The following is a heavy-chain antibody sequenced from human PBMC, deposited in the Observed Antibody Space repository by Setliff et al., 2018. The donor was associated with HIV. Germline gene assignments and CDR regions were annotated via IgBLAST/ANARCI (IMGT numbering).Heavy chain of an antibody. D-gene: IGHD2-2*03. V-gene: IGHV3-15*01. J-gene: IGHJ3*02. CDR2: VKSQSNGGTI. CDR3: TTIGYCRGTTCRSAFDI. Sequence: GGSLRLSCVTSGLSFTNAWMSWVRQAPGKGLEWVGRVKSQSNGGTIDYGEPVKGRFTVSRDDSKDTVHLEMNSLKTEDTAVYFCTTIGYCRGTTCRSAFDIWGQGTQVT. CDR1: GLSFTNAW.